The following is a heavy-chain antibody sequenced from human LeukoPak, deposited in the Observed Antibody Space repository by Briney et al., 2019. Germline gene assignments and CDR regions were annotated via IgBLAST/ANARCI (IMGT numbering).Heavy chain of an antibody. Sequence: SETLSLTCAVYGWSFSDYYWSWIRQPPGKGLEWIGEINHSGSTNYSPSLKSRVTISVDTSKNQFSLKLNSVTAADTAVYYCARECPTYSSSWYPFDYWGQGILVTVSS. D-gene: IGHD6-13*01. J-gene: IGHJ4*02. CDR1: GWSFSDYY. CDR3: ARECPTYSSSWYPFDY. V-gene: IGHV4-34*01. CDR2: INHSGST.